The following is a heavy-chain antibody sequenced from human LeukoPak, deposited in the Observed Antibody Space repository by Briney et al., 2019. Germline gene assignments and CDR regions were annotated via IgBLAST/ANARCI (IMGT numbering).Heavy chain of an antibody. CDR3: AKGSSVEGYFDY. CDR1: GFTFSSYG. J-gene: IGHJ4*02. V-gene: IGHV3-30*18. Sequence: GGPLRLSCAASGFTFSSYGMHWVRQAPGKGLEWVVVISYDGSNKYYADSVKGRFTISRDNSKNTLYLQMNSLRAEDTAVYYCAKGSSVEGYFDYWGQGTLVTVSS. D-gene: IGHD5-24*01. CDR2: ISYDGSNK.